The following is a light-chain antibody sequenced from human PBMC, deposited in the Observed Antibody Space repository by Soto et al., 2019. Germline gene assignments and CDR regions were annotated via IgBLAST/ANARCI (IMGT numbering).Light chain of an antibody. Sequence: EIVFTQSPGTLSLSPGERANLSCRASQSVSSNDLAWYQQKTGQAPRLLTYGASNKAPGIPKRVNGSGSGTDFTLTISRLEPEDFAVYYCQQYGSSPRTFGQGTKVDIK. CDR2: GAS. CDR1: QSVSSND. V-gene: IGKV3-20*01. J-gene: IGKJ1*01. CDR3: QQYGSSPRT.